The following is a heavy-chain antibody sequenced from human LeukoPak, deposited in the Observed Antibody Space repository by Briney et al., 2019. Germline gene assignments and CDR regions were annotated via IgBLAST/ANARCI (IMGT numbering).Heavy chain of an antibody. D-gene: IGHD3-10*01. CDR2: ISGSGGST. CDR1: GFTFSSYA. CDR3: AKDRELWFGELFRIYYYYGMDV. Sequence: PGGSLRLSCAASGFTFSSYAMSWVRQAPGKGLEWVSAISGSGGSTYYADSVKGRFTIFRDNSKNTLYLQMNSLRAEDTAVYYCAKDRELWFGELFRIYYYYGMDVWGQGTTVTVSS. V-gene: IGHV3-23*01. J-gene: IGHJ6*02.